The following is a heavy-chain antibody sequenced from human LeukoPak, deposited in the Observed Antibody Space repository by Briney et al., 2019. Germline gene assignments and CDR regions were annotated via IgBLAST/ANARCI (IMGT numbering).Heavy chain of an antibody. CDR1: GYTFTSYD. Sequence: ASVKVSCKASGYTFTSYDINWVRQATGQGLEWMGWMNPNSGNTGYAQKFQGRVTMTRNTSISTAYMELSSLRSEDTAVYYCARRGVLYDFWSGYYYYYYYYMDVWGKGTTVTVSS. V-gene: IGHV1-8*01. CDR3: ARRGVLYDFWSGYYYYYYYYMDV. CDR2: MNPNSGNT. J-gene: IGHJ6*03. D-gene: IGHD3-3*01.